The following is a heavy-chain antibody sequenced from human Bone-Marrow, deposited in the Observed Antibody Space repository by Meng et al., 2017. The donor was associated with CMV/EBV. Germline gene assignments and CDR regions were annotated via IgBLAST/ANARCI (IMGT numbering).Heavy chain of an antibody. CDR2: ISAYNGNT. Sequence: ASVKVSCKASGYTFTSYGISWVRQAPGQGLEWMRWISAYNGNTNYAQKLQGRVTMTTDTSTSTAYMELRSLRSDDTAVYYCARAPYRAYYESGIYADFDYWGQGTPVTVSS. CDR3: ARAPYRAYYESGIYADFDY. J-gene: IGHJ4*02. CDR1: GYTFTSYG. D-gene: IGHD3-10*01. V-gene: IGHV1-18*01.